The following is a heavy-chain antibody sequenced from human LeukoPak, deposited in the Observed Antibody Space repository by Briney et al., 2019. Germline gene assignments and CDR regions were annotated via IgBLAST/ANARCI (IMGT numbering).Heavy chain of an antibody. D-gene: IGHD2-8*01. CDR2: IRYDGSNK. CDR1: GFTFSSYG. V-gene: IGHV3-30*02. CDR3: AKDRGKILYYPTANAV. J-gene: IGHJ6*04. Sequence: GGSLRLSCAASGFTFSSYGMHWVRQAPGKGLEWVAFIRYDGSNKYYADSVKGRFTISRDNSKNTLYLQMNSLRAEDTAVYYCAKDRGKILYYPTANAVWGKGTTVTVSS.